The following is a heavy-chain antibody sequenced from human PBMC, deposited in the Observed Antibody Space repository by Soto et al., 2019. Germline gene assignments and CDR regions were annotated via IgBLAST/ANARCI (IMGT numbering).Heavy chain of an antibody. Sequence: ASVKVSCKASGYAFTNYGFNWVRQAPGQGLEWMGWIGAYNGNTNYAQKFQGRVTMTTDTSTSTGYMELRSLRSDDTAVYCCARGYGDYVLGLDYWGQGTLVTVSS. J-gene: IGHJ4*02. D-gene: IGHD5-12*01. V-gene: IGHV1-18*01. CDR1: GYAFTNYG. CDR3: ARGYGDYVLGLDY. CDR2: IGAYNGNT.